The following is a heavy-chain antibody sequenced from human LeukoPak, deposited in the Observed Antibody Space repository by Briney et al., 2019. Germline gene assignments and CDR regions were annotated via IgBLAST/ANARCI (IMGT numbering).Heavy chain of an antibody. V-gene: IGHV3-33*01. J-gene: IGHJ4*02. D-gene: IGHD6-13*01. CDR1: GFTFSSYG. Sequence: PGGFLRLSCAASGFTFSSYGMHWVRQAPGKGLEWVAVIWYDGSNKYYADSVKGRFTISRDNSKNTLYLQMNSLRAEDTAVYYCARAESLAAAGTGYFDYWGQGTLVTVSS. CDR2: IWYDGSNK. CDR3: ARAESLAAAGTGYFDY.